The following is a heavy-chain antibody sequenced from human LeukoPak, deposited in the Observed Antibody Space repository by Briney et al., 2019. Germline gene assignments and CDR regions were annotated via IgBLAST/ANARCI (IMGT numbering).Heavy chain of an antibody. V-gene: IGHV4-61*02. Sequence: KPSETLSLTCTVSGGSVSSGNYYWSWIRQPAGKGLEGIGRIYTSGNTNYNPSLKSRVTISIDTSKNQFSLRLSSVTAADTAVYYCTRGGELMNYWGQGTLVTVSS. J-gene: IGHJ4*02. CDR1: GGSVSSGNYY. D-gene: IGHD1-26*01. CDR3: TRGGELMNY. CDR2: IYTSGNT.